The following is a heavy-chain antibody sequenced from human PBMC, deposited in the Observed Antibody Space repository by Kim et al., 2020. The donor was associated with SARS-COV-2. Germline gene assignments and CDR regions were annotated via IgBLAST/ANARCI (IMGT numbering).Heavy chain of an antibody. V-gene: IGHV1-46*01. J-gene: IGHJ4*02. D-gene: IGHD3-16*01. CDR2: ST. Sequence: STSYAQKFQGRVTMTRDTSTSTVYMELSSLRSEDTAVYYCARDVGGAADYWGQGTLVTVSS. CDR3: ARDVGGAADY.